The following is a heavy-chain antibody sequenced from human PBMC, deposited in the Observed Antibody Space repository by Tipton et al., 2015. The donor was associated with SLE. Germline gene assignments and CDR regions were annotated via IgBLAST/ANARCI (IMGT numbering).Heavy chain of an antibody. CDR2: INDRGST. CDR1: GGSFSGYF. D-gene: IGHD3-3*01. J-gene: IGHJ6*02. CDR3: ARRKSGYRWGMDV. Sequence: AGLVKPSETLSLTCAVYGGSFSGYFWNWIRLPPGKGLEWIGQINDRGSTNYNPSLKSRVTISVDTSKNQFSLKLTSVTAADTAVYYCARRKSGYRWGMDVWGQGTTVNVSS. V-gene: IGHV4-34*01.